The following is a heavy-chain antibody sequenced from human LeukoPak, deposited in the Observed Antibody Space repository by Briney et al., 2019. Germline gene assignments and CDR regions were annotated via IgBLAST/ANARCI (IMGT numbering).Heavy chain of an antibody. V-gene: IGHV1-2*02. CDR3: ASWDAPGFDY. J-gene: IGHJ4*02. Sequence: ASVKVSCKASGYTFTGYYMHWVRQAPGQGLEWMGWINPKNGGRSYAQKFQARVTMTTDTSTNTAYMELSSLRLDDTAVYYCASWDAPGFDYWGQGTLVTVSS. CDR1: GYTFTGYY. CDR2: INPKNGGR. D-gene: IGHD1-26*01.